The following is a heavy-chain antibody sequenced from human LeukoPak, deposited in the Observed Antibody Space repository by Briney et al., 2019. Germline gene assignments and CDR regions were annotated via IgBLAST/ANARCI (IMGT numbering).Heavy chain of an antibody. CDR3: AKDGQSDSPYSMDV. J-gene: IGHJ6*02. D-gene: IGHD2-21*01. CDR1: GFTFSDFW. Sequence: GGSLRLSCAASGFTFSDFWMSWVRQAPGKGLEWVANIKEDGSEKNCVDSVKGRFTVSRDNSKNTLYLQMSSLRAEDTALYYCAKDGQSDSPYSMDVWGQGTTVTVSS. CDR2: IKEDGSEK. V-gene: IGHV3-7*01.